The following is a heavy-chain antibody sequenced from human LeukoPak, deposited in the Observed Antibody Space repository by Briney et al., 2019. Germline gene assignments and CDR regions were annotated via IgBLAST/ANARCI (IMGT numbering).Heavy chain of an antibody. CDR3: ARSIAARPEGRAFDI. CDR2: ISYDGSIK. D-gene: IGHD6-6*01. J-gene: IGHJ3*02. CDR1: GFTFSSYA. V-gene: IGHV3-30-3*01. Sequence: PGGSLRLPCAASGFTFSSYAMHWVRQAPGKGLEWVAVISYDGSIKYYADSVKGRFTISRDNSKNTLYLQMNSLRAEDTAVYYCARSIAARPEGRAFDIWGQGTMVTVSS.